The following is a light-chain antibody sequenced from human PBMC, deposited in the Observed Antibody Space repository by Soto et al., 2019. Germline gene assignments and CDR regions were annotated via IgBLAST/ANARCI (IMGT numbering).Light chain of an antibody. CDR3: SSYTSSSPYV. CDR1: SSDVGGYNY. Sequence: SVLTQPASVSGAPGQANTISRTGTSSDVGGYNYVSWYQQHPGKAPKLMIYDVSNRPSGVSNRFSGSKSGNTASLTISGLQAEDEADYYCSSYTSSSPYVFGTGTKVTVL. CDR2: DVS. V-gene: IGLV2-14*01. J-gene: IGLJ1*01.